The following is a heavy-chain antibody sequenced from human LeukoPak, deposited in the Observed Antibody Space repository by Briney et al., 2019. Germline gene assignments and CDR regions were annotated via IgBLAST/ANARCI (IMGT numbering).Heavy chain of an antibody. CDR3: AKTDNTYYDILTGYYMGHTLDY. CDR2: ISGSGGST. V-gene: IGHV3-23*01. J-gene: IGHJ4*02. Sequence: GGSLRLSCAASGFTLSSYAMSWVRQAPGKGLEWVSAISGSGGSTYYADSVKGRFTISRDNSKNTLYLQMNSLRAEDTAVYYCAKTDNTYYDILTGYYMGHTLDYWGQGTLVTVSS. D-gene: IGHD3-9*01. CDR1: GFTLSSYA.